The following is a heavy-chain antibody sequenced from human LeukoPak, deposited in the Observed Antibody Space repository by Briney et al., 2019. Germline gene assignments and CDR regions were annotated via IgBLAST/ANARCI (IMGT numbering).Heavy chain of an antibody. Sequence: GGSLRLSCAASGFTFSSYWMHWVRQAPGNGLVWVSRINSDVSSTSYADSVKGRFTISRDNAKNTLYLQMNSLRAEDTAVYYCARDRSLINSDAFDIWGQGTMVTVSS. J-gene: IGHJ3*02. V-gene: IGHV3-74*01. CDR2: INSDVSST. CDR3: ARDRSLINSDAFDI. D-gene: IGHD2-21*01. CDR1: GFTFSSYW.